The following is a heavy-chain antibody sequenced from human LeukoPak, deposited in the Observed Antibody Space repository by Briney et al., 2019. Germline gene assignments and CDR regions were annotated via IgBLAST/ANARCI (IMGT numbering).Heavy chain of an antibody. Sequence: PGGSLRLSCAASGFTVSSNYMSWVRQAPGKGLEWVSVIYSGGSTYYADSVKGRFTISRDNSKNTLYLQMNSLRAEDTAVYYCARDGGFYGGNSVPWDYWGQGTLVTVSS. D-gene: IGHD4-23*01. V-gene: IGHV3-53*01. CDR3: ARDGGFYGGNSVPWDY. J-gene: IGHJ4*02. CDR1: GFTVSSNY. CDR2: IYSGGST.